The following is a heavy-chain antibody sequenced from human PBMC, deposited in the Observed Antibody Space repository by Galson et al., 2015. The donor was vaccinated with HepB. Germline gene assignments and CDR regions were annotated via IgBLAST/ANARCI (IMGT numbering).Heavy chain of an antibody. CDR3: AREYDSNRGFDP. D-gene: IGHD3-22*01. CDR2: ISYDGSNK. V-gene: IGHV3-30-3*01. Sequence: SLRLSCAASGFTFSSYAMHWVRQAPGKGLEWVAVISYDGSNKYYADSVKGRFTISRDNSKNTLYLQMNSLRAEDTAVYYCAREYDSNRGFDPWGQGTLVTVSS. J-gene: IGHJ5*02. CDR1: GFTFSSYA.